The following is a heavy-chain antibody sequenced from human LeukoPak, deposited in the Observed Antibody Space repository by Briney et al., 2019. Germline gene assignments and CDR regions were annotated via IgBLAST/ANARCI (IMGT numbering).Heavy chain of an antibody. Sequence: PSETLSLTCTVSGGSISSGDYYWSWIRQPPGKGLEWNGYIYYSGSTYYNPSLKSRVTISVDTSKHQFSLKLSSVTAADTAVYYCARVGVVSIGHPFWFDPWGQGTLVTVSS. J-gene: IGHJ5*02. CDR1: GGSISSGDYY. CDR3: ARVGVVSIGHPFWFDP. CDR2: IYYSGST. D-gene: IGHD2-21*01. V-gene: IGHV4-30-4*08.